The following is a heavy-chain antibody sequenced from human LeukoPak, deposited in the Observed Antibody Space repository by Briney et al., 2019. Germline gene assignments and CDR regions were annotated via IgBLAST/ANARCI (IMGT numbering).Heavy chain of an antibody. D-gene: IGHD3-9*01. Sequence: ASVKVSCKASGYTFTSYDINWVRKATGQGLEWMGWMNPNSGNTGYAQKFQGRVTMTRNTSISTAYMELSSLRSEDTAVYYCARGLRYFDWLFKDYGMDVWGQGTTVTVSS. J-gene: IGHJ6*02. CDR2: MNPNSGNT. CDR3: ARGLRYFDWLFKDYGMDV. V-gene: IGHV1-8*01. CDR1: GYTFTSYD.